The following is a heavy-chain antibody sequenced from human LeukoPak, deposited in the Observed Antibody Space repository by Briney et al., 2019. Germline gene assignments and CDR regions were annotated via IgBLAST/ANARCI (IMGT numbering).Heavy chain of an antibody. J-gene: IGHJ5*02. D-gene: IGHD2/OR15-2a*01. CDR1: GGTISTYY. CDR3: ARGGVLPTWDDRFDP. CDR2: VCYSGNT. Sequence: SETLSLTCTVSGGTISTYYWNWIRQPPGKGLEWIGYVCYSGNTNYNRSLKSRVTISVDTSKNQFSLRLKSVTAADTAMYYCARGGVLPTWDDRFDPWGQGTLVTVSS. V-gene: IGHV4-59*01.